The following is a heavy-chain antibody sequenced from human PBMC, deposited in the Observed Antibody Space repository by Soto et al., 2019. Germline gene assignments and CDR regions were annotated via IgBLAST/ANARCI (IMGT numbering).Heavy chain of an antibody. J-gene: IGHJ6*02. V-gene: IGHV1-18*01. CDR2: ISAYNGNT. CDR3: ARAGYCTNGVCRSMDV. Sequence: ASVKVFCKASGYTFTSYGISWVRQAPGQGLEWMGWISAYNGNTDYAQKLQGRVTMTTDTSTSTAYMELRSLRSDDTAVYYCARAGYCTNGVCRSMDVWGQGTTVTVSS. D-gene: IGHD2-8*01. CDR1: GYTFTSYG.